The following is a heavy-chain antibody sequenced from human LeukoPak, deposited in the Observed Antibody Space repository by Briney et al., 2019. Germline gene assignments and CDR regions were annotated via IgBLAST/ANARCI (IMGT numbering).Heavy chain of an antibody. CDR3: ARGDGGDY. D-gene: IGHD3-16*01. Sequence: GGSLRLSCVASGFTFEDYGMSWVRQAPGKGLEWVSGINRKHGSTGYADSVRGRFTLSRDNAKNSLYLQMDGLRAEDTALYHCARGDGGDYWGQGTLVTVSS. V-gene: IGHV3-20*01. CDR2: INRKHGST. J-gene: IGHJ4*02. CDR1: GFTFEDYG.